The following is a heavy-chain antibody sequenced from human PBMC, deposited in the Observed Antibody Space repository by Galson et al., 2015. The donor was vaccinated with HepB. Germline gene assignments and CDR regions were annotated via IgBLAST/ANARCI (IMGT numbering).Heavy chain of an antibody. D-gene: IGHD3-10*01. CDR3: ARASPLWFGALHVPDAFHM. Sequence: ETLSLTCTVSGGSINNYYWSWIRQPPGRGLEWIGNIFYSGTTNYNPSLKSRVTISVDTSKHQFSLKLTSVTAADTAVYYCARASPLWFGALHVPDAFHMWGQGTMVAIYS. CDR2: IFYSGTT. CDR1: GGSINNYY. V-gene: IGHV4-59*01. J-gene: IGHJ3*02.